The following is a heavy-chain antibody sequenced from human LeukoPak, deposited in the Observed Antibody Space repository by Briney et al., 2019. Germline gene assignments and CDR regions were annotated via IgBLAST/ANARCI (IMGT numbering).Heavy chain of an antibody. CDR1: GSTLTDLS. J-gene: IGHJ2*01. D-gene: IGHD2-21*02. CDR2: SDPEDGET. V-gene: IGHV1-24*01. Sequence: GASVKVSFQVSGSTLTDLSIHWVRQAPGKGLEYVGGSDPEDGETFHAQNFQGRVTMTEDTSIDTAYMELSSLRSEDTAVYYCVTDRARLFWYFDLWGRGSLVTVSS. CDR3: VTDRARLFWYFDL.